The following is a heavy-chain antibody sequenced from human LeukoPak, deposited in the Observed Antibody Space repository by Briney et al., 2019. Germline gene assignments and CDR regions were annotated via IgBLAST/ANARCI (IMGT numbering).Heavy chain of an antibody. V-gene: IGHV3-21*01. CDR3: ASEYSSSYYY. D-gene: IGHD6-6*01. CDR2: ISSSSSYI. J-gene: IGHJ4*02. Sequence: GGSLRLSCAASGFTFDSYSMNWVRQAPGKGLEWVSSISSSSSYIYYADSVKGRFTISRDSAKNSLYLQMNSLRAEDTALYYCASEYSSSYYYWGREPWSPSPQ. CDR1: GFTFDSYS.